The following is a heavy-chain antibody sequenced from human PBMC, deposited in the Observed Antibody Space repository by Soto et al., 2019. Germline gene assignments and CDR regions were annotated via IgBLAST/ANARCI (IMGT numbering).Heavy chain of an antibody. J-gene: IGHJ4*02. V-gene: IGHV3-53*01. CDR3: AFGYSYGYNPDYYFDY. D-gene: IGHD5-18*01. CDR2: IYSGGST. Sequence: PGGSLRLSCASSGFTVCINYITGVRQAPGKGLEWVSVIYSGGSTYYADSVKGRFTISRDNSKNTLYLQMNSLRAEDTAVYYCAFGYSYGYNPDYYFDYWGQGTLVTVSS. CDR1: GFTVCINY.